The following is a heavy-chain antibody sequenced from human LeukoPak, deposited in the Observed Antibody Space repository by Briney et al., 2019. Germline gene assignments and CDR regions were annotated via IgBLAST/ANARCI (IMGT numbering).Heavy chain of an antibody. CDR1: GGFINNYY. Sequence: ASETLSLTCTVSGGFINNYYWSWIRQPPGKGLDWIGYISYSGSTNNNPSLKSRVTISVDTSKNQFSLKLTSVTAADTAVYYCARVRGGTYSLYHFDYWGQGTLVTVSS. CDR3: ARVRGGTYSLYHFDY. D-gene: IGHD1-26*01. V-gene: IGHV4-59*01. CDR2: ISYSGST. J-gene: IGHJ4*02.